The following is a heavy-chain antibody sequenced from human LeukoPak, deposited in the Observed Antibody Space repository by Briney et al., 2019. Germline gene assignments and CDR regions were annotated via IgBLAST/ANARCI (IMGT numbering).Heavy chain of an antibody. D-gene: IGHD2-2*01. CDR1: GYTFTSYA. CDR2: INAGNGYT. CDR3: ARTGSCSSTACYGPFDY. J-gene: IGHJ4*02. V-gene: IGHV1-3*01. Sequence: ASVKVSCKASGYTFTSYAMHWVRQAPGQRLEWMGWINAGNGYTKYSQNFQGRVTITRDTSASTAYMELSSLRSEDTAVYYCARTGSCSSTACYGPFDYWGQGTLVTVSS.